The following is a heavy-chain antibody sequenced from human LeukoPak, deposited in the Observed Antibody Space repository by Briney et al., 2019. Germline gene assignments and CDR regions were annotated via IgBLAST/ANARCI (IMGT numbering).Heavy chain of an antibody. D-gene: IGHD3-10*01. CDR2: ISWNSGSI. CDR1: GFTFDDYA. Sequence: GGSLRLSCAASGFTFDDYAMHWVRQAPGKGLEWVSGISWNSGSIGYADSVEGRFTISRDNAKNSLYLQMNSLRAEDTALYYCAKVSQPGFGLASAWFDPWGQGTLVTVSS. V-gene: IGHV3-9*01. CDR3: AKVSQPGFGLASAWFDP. J-gene: IGHJ5*02.